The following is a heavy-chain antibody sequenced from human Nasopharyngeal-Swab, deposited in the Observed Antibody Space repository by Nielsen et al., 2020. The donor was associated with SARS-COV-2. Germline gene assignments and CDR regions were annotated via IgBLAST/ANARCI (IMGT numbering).Heavy chain of an antibody. CDR3: AREYYGMDV. CDR2: IYYSGST. V-gene: IGHV4-59*01. Sequence: SETLSLTCTISGGSISGYYWTWIRQPPGKGLEWIGYIYYSGSTNYNPSLKSRVTISVDTSKNQFSLKLTSVTAADTAVYYCAREYYGMDVWGQGTTVTVSS. CDR1: GGSISGYY. J-gene: IGHJ6*02.